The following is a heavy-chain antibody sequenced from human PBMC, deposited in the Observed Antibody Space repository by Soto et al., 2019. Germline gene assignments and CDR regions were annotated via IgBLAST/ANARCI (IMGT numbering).Heavy chain of an antibody. J-gene: IGHJ6*02. Sequence: SLRLSCAASGFTFSSYEMNWVRQAPGKGLEWVSYISSSGSTIYYADSVKGRFTISRDNAKNSLYLQMNSLRAEDTAVYYCARRSGYYYDGYYYYYGMDVWGQGTTVTVSS. CDR2: ISSSGSTI. V-gene: IGHV3-48*03. D-gene: IGHD3-22*01. CDR3: ARRSGYYYDGYYYYYGMDV. CDR1: GFTFSSYE.